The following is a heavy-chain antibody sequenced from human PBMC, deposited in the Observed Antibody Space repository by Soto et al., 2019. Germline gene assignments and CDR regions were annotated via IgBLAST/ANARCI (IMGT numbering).Heavy chain of an antibody. J-gene: IGHJ4*02. CDR1: GFTFSSYS. CDR2: ISSSSSYI. CDR3: ARDPTVTTPSGDY. V-gene: IGHV3-21*01. D-gene: IGHD4-17*01. Sequence: EVQLVESGGGLVKPGGSLRLSCAASGFTFSSYSMNWVRQAPGKGLEWVSSISSSSSYIYYADSVKGRFTNSRDNAKNSLYLQMNSLRAEDTAVYYCARDPTVTTPSGDYWGQGTLVTVSS.